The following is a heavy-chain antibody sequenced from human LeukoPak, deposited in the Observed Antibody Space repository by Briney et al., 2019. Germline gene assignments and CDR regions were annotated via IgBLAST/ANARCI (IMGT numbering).Heavy chain of an antibody. CDR1: GFTFSSYG. CDR2: ISYDGNSK. CDR3: AKGYCSSTSCYPEAPSDY. J-gene: IGHJ4*02. D-gene: IGHD2-2*01. V-gene: IGHV3-30*18. Sequence: GRSLRLSCAASGFTFSSYGMHWVRQAPGKGLEWVAVISYDGNSKYYVDSVKGRFTISRDNSKNTLYLQMNCLRAEDTAVYYCAKGYCSSTSCYPEAPSDYWGQGTLVTVSS.